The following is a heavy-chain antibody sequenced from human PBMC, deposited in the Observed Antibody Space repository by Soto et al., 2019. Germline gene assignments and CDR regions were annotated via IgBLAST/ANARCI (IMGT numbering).Heavy chain of an antibody. D-gene: IGHD3-10*01. CDR2: IYYSGST. J-gene: IGHJ6*02. Sequence: QVQLQELGPGLVKPSQTLSLTCTVSGGSISSGGYYWSWIRQHPGKGLEWIGYIYYSGSTYYNPSLKSRITISVDTSKNQFSLNLSSVTAADTAVYYCARDQEYYYGSGRRYYGMDVWGQGTTVTVSS. V-gene: IGHV4-31*03. CDR1: GGSISSGGYY. CDR3: ARDQEYYYGSGRRYYGMDV.